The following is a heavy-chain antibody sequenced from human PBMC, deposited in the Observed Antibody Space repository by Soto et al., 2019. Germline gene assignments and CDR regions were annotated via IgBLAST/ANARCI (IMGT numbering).Heavy chain of an antibody. D-gene: IGHD3-22*01. J-gene: IGHJ5*02. CDR2: IYYSGST. Sequence: SETLSLTCSVSGGSISSGYWTWIRQPPGKGLEWIGYIYYSGSTYYNPSLKSRVTISVDTSKNQFSLKLSSVTAADTAVYYCARVPYYYDSSGYYPFDPWGQGTLVTVSS. V-gene: IGHV4-59*06. CDR3: ARVPYYYDSSGYYPFDP. CDR1: GGSISSGY.